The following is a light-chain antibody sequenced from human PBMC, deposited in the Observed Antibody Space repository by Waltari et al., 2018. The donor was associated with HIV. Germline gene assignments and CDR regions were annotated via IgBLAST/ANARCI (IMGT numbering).Light chain of an antibody. Sequence: SDVLTQSPSVSVAPGQTAKISCWGHHIEHKGVQWYQQKPGQAPVLFIYDYTDRPAGIPERFSGSSSGNTATLTVSMVEAGDEADYYCQLWDTSSDHPAFFGGGTKLTV. CDR3: QLWDTSSDHPAF. CDR2: DYT. V-gene: IGLV3-21*02. J-gene: IGLJ2*01. CDR1: HIEHKG.